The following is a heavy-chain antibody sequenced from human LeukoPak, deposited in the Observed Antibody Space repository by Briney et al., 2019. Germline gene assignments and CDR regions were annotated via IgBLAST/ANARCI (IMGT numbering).Heavy chain of an antibody. J-gene: IGHJ5*02. CDR3: ARSGSGWFDR. Sequence: GGSLRLSCAASGFTFSSYDMHWVRQAPGKGLEWVAVISHDGSEEHHADSVKGRFTISRDNSKNTVYLQMNSLRVEDTAIYYCARSGSGWFDRWGQGTLVTVSS. V-gene: IGHV3-33*08. CDR2: ISHDGSEE. CDR1: GFTFSSYD. D-gene: IGHD6-19*01.